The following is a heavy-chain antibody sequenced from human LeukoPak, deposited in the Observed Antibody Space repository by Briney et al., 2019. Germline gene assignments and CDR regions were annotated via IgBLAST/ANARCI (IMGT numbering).Heavy chain of an antibody. D-gene: IGHD3-16*01. J-gene: IGHJ3*02. CDR2: LRYDGNNK. Sequence: GGSLRLSCAASGFTFSNSGMHWVRQAPGKGLEWVAFLRYDGNNKFYTDSVKGRFTISRDNSKSMLYLQMNSLRVEDAAVYYCAKDSIYGGWGNAFDIWGQGTMVTVSS. CDR3: AKDSIYGGWGNAFDI. CDR1: GFTFSNSG. V-gene: IGHV3-30*02.